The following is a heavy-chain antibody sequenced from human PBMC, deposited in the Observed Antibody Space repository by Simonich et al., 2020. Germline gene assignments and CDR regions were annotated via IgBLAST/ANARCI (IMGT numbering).Heavy chain of an antibody. CDR1: GGTFSSYA. J-gene: IGHJ6*03. V-gene: IGHV1-69*06. CDR2: INPILGKA. D-gene: IGHD2-15*01. Sequence: QVQLVQSGAEVKKPGSSVKVSCKASGGTFSSYANSWVRQAPGQGLEWKGGINPILGKANYAQKFQGRVTITADKSTSTAYMELSSLRSEDTAVYYCARGGLADRRIVYYYYMDVWGKGTTVTVSS. CDR3: ARGGLADRRIVYYYYMDV.